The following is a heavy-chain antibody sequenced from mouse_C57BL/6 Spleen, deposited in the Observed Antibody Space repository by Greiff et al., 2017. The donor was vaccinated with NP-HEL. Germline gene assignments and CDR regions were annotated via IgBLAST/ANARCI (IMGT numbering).Heavy chain of an antibody. V-gene: IGHV5-17*01. J-gene: IGHJ1*03. CDR2: ISSGSSTI. D-gene: IGHD1-1*01. CDR3: ASYYGSSYWYFDV. CDR1: GFTFSDYG. Sequence: DVKLVESGGGLVKPGGSLKLSCAASGFTFSDYGMHWVRQAPEKGLEWVAYISSGSSTIYYADTVKGRFTISRDNAKNTLFLQMTSLRSEDTAMYYCASYYGSSYWYFDVWGTGTTVTVSS.